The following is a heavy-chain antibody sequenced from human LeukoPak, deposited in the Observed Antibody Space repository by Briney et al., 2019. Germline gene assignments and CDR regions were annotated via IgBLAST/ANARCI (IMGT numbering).Heavy chain of an antibody. Sequence: GGSLRLSCAASGFTFSSYAMHWVRQAPGKGLEWVAVISYDGSNKYYADSVKGRFTISRDNSKNTLYLQMNSLRAEDTAVYYCAKSGGYGGNSAYYYYYYYMDVWGKGTTVTVSS. CDR2: ISYDGSNK. D-gene: IGHD4-23*01. V-gene: IGHV3-30-3*02. CDR1: GFTFSSYA. J-gene: IGHJ6*03. CDR3: AKSGGYGGNSAYYYYYYYMDV.